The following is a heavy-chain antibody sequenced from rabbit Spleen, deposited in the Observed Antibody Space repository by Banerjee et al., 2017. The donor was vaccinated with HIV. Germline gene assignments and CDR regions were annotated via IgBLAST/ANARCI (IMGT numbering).Heavy chain of an antibody. J-gene: IGHJ4*02. D-gene: IGHD1-1*01. CDR2: INTITGKT. Sequence: QEQLEESRGGLVKPEGSLTLTCKASGFSFSEKEVMCWVRQAPGKGLEWIGCINTITGKTVYATWAKGRFTISRASSTTVFLQMTSLTVADTATYFCARDLPDIIGWNFGFWGPGTLVTVS. CDR3: ARDLPDIIGWNFGF. V-gene: IGHV1S45*01. CDR1: GFSFSEKEV.